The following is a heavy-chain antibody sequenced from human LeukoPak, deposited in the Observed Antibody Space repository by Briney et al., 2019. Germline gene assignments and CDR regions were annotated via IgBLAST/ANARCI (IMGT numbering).Heavy chain of an antibody. CDR1: GGSVSSGSYY. Sequence: SETLSLTCTVSGGSVSSGSYYWSWIRQPPGKGLEWIGYIYYSGNTNYTPSLKSRVTISVDTSKNHFSLKLSSVTAADTAVYYCAGITYYDFWSGNRYFQHWGQGTLVTVSP. J-gene: IGHJ1*01. V-gene: IGHV4-61*01. CDR3: AGITYYDFWSGNRYFQH. D-gene: IGHD3-3*01. CDR2: IYYSGNT.